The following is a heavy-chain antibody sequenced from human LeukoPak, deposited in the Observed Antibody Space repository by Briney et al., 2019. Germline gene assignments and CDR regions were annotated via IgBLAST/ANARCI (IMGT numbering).Heavy chain of an antibody. CDR1: GFTFGDYA. V-gene: IGHV3-49*04. Sequence: PGRSLRLSCTASGFTFGDYAMSWVRQAPGKGLEWVGFIRSKAYGGTTEYAASVKGRSTISRDDSKSLAYLQMNSLKTEDTAVYYCTSCSSISCYTFDFDYWGQGTLVTVSS. CDR3: TSCSSISCYTFDFDY. J-gene: IGHJ4*02. D-gene: IGHD2-2*02. CDR2: IRSKAYGGTT.